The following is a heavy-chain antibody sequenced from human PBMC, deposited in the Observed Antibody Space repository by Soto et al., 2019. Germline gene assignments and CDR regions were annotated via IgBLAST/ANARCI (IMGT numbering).Heavy chain of an antibody. CDR2: FYPGDSTS. Sequence: PGESLKISCKTSGYSFNSYWVAWVRQLPGKGLEWMGTFYPGDSTSTYSPSFQAQVTISVDTSITTASLQLNSLKASDTAMYYCARIVGYCRNNDCSWTFDVWGQGTMVTVS. D-gene: IGHD2-15*01. J-gene: IGHJ3*01. CDR3: ARIVGYCRNNDCSWTFDV. CDR1: GYSFNSYW. V-gene: IGHV5-51*01.